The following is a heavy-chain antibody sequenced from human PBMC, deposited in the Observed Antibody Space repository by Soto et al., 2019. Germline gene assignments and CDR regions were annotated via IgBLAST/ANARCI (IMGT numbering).Heavy chain of an antibody. Sequence: ASVKVSCKASGYNFTSYYINWVRQAPGQGLEWMGIINPSSGNTNYAQKFRGRVTMTRDASTSTAYMELSSLKSEDTAVYYCARGHDFWSGYYLPSNLLPYRYYPYSTDVSGKAITRTVFS. CDR2: INPSSGNT. J-gene: IGHJ6*03. CDR3: ARGHDFWSGYYLPSNLLPYRYYPYSTDV. D-gene: IGHD3-3*01. CDR1: GYNFTSYY. V-gene: IGHV1-46*01.